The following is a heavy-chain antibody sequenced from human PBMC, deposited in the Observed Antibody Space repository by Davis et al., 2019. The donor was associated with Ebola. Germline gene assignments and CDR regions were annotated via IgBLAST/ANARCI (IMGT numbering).Heavy chain of an antibody. Sequence: ASVKVSCKASGYTFTGYYMHWVRQAPGQGLEWMGWINPNSGGTNYAQKFQGWVTMTRDTSISTAYMELSSLRSEDTAVYYCAREGYGDYVSSSDYWGQGTLVTVSS. V-gene: IGHV1-2*04. CDR3: AREGYGDYVSSSDY. D-gene: IGHD4-17*01. J-gene: IGHJ4*02. CDR2: INPNSGGT. CDR1: GYTFTGYY.